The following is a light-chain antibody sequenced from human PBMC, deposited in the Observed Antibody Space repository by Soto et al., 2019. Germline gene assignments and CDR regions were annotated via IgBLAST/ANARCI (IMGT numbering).Light chain of an antibody. CDR1: SSDVGGYNV. Sequence: QSLLTQPASVSGSPGQSITISCTGTSSDVGGYNVVSWYQQHPGKAPKVMIYEVSNRPSGVSNRFSGSKSGNTASLTISGLQAEDEADYYCSSYTTSTTLVFGGGTKVTVL. CDR3: SSYTTSTTLV. J-gene: IGLJ3*02. V-gene: IGLV2-14*01. CDR2: EVS.